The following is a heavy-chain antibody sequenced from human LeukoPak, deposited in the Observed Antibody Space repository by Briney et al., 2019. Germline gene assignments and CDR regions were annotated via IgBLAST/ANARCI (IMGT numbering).Heavy chain of an antibody. J-gene: IGHJ4*02. CDR2: ISGSGGST. V-gene: IGHV3-23*01. CDR3: AKDLPIVVVPAALFDY. Sequence: GGSLRLSCAASGFTFNSYAMSWVRQAPGKGLEWVSAISGSGGSTYYADSVKGRFTISRDNSKNTLYLQMNSLRAEDTAVYYCAKDLPIVVVPAALFDYWGQGTLVTVSS. D-gene: IGHD2-2*01. CDR1: GFTFNSYA.